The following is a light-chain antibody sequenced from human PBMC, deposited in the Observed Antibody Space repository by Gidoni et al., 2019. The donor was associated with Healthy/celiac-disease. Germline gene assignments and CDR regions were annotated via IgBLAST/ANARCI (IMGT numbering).Light chain of an antibody. CDR1: QSVSSSY. CDR2: GAS. J-gene: IGKJ1*01. V-gene: IGKV3-20*01. CDR3: QQYGSSQWT. Sequence: NVLTQSPGTLSVSPGESATLSCSASQSVSSSYLTWYQQKPGQAPRLLIYGASSTATGIPDRFSGSGSGTDFTLTISRLEPEDFAVYYCQQYGSSQWTFGQGTKVEIK.